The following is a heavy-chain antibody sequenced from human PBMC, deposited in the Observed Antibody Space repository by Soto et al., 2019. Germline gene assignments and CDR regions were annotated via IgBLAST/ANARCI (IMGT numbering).Heavy chain of an antibody. Sequence: ASVKVSCKASGGTFSGNPISWMRQAPGQGLEWMGGTIPTFGAGSYAQRFQGRLTITADKSTNTAYMELSSLRPEDTAVYYCARRQTSGYNRYFDSWGQGTLVTVSS. CDR2: TIPTFGAG. D-gene: IGHD5-12*01. CDR3: ARRQTSGYNRYFDS. CDR1: GGTFSGNP. J-gene: IGHJ4*02. V-gene: IGHV1-69*06.